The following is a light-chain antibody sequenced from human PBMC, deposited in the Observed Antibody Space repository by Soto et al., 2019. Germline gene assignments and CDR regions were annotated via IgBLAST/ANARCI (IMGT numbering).Light chain of an antibody. J-gene: IGKJ4*01. CDR3: QEYNGNSGLT. V-gene: IGKV1-5*03. Sequence: DIQMTQSPSTLSASVGDRVTITCRASQNIRSWLAWYQQKPGKAPELLIYSASGLESGVPSRFSGSGFGTEFTLTISSLQPDDFATYYRQEYNGNSGLTFGGGTKVEIK. CDR1: QNIRSW. CDR2: SAS.